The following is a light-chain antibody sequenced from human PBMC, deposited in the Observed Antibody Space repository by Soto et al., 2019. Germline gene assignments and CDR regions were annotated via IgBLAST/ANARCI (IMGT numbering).Light chain of an antibody. V-gene: IGKV3-15*01. CDR3: QQYSYWPPYT. Sequence: ETVMTQSPVTLSVSPGERATLSCRASQSVGGNVAWYQQKPGQAPRLLMYATATRATGIPARFSGSGSGTEFTLTIRTLQSEDSAVYFCQQYSYWPPYTFGQGTKLEIK. CDR1: QSVGGN. CDR2: ATA. J-gene: IGKJ2*01.